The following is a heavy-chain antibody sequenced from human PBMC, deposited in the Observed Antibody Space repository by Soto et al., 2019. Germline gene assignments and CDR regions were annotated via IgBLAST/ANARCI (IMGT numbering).Heavy chain of an antibody. CDR1: VFTFSSYA. J-gene: IGHJ4*02. V-gene: IGHV3-23*01. CDR2: ISGGGSST. D-gene: IGHD6-19*01. Sequence: LXLSGAASVFTFSSYAMRWVRQAPGKGLEWVSAISGGGSSTYYADSVKGRFTVSRDNSKNTLYLQMNSLRAEDTAVYYCAKDIRRGAGTGFDYWGQGTLVTVSS. CDR3: AKDIRRGAGTGFDY.